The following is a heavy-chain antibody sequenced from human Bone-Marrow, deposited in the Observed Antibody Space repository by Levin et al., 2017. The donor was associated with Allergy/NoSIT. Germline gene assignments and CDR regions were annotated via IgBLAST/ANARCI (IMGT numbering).Heavy chain of an antibody. Sequence: GGSLRLSCAASGFTFSNHGMHWVRQAPGKGLEWVAVILSDVNNKYYADSVKGRFTISRDNSKDTLYLQMDSLRAEDTAVYYCARDNYDTLTAYRGNPGYWGQGTLVTVS. CDR3: ARDNYDTLTAYRGNPGY. D-gene: IGHD3-9*01. V-gene: IGHV3-30*03. CDR1: GFTFSNHG. CDR2: ILSDVNNK. J-gene: IGHJ4*02.